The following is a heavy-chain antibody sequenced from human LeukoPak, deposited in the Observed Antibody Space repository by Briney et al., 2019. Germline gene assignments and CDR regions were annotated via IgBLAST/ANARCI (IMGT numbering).Heavy chain of an antibody. V-gene: IGHV3-23*01. CDR3: AKDTDFWSGYPFDY. J-gene: IGHJ4*02. Sequence: PGASLRLSCAASGFTFSSYAMSWVRQAPGKGLEWVSAISGSGGSTYYADSVKGRSTISRDNSKNTLYLQMDSLRAEDTAVYYCAKDTDFWSGYPFDYWGQGTLVTVSS. CDR1: GFTFSSYA. CDR2: ISGSGGST. D-gene: IGHD3-3*01.